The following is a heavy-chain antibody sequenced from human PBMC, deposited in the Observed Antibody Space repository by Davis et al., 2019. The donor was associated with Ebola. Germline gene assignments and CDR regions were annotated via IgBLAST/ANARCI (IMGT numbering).Heavy chain of an antibody. Sequence: SVKVSCKASGGTFSDYTFTWVRQASGQGLEWMGRINPILGVADYAQRFQGRVTITADKSTSTAYMELSSLRSEDTAVYYCARDLGNVLGYCSGGSCDDVDYWGQGTLVTVSS. CDR1: GGTFSDYT. V-gene: IGHV1-69*04. CDR3: ARDLGNVLGYCSGGSCDDVDY. CDR2: INPILGVA. D-gene: IGHD2-15*01. J-gene: IGHJ4*02.